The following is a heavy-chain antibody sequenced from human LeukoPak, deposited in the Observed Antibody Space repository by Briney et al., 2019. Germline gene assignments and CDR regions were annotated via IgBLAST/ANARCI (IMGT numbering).Heavy chain of an antibody. CDR2: IKQDGSEK. CDR3: ARDSRGILWFGET. J-gene: IGHJ5*02. V-gene: IGHV3-7*01. D-gene: IGHD3-10*01. Sequence: GGSLRLSCAASGFTFSSYWMSWVRQAPGKGLEWVANIKQDGSEKYYVDSVKGRFTISRDNAKNSLYLQMNSLRAEDTAVYYCARDSRGILWFGETWGQGTLVTVSS. CDR1: GFTFSSYW.